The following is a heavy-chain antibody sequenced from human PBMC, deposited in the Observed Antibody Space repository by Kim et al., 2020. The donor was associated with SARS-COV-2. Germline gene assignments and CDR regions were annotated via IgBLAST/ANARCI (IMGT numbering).Heavy chain of an antibody. V-gene: IGHV5-51*01. CDR2: IYPGDSDT. D-gene: IGHD5-18*01. Sequence: GESLKISCKGSGYSFTSYWIGWVRQMPGKGLEWMGLIYPGDSDTKYSPSFQVQVIISADKSSSNAYLQWSGLKASDTAMYYCARLSDSYGTIDFWGQGTLVTVSS. CDR3: ARLSDSYGTIDF. J-gene: IGHJ4*02. CDR1: GYSFTSYW.